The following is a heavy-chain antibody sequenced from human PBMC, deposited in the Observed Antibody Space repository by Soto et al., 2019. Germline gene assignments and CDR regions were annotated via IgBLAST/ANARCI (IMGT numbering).Heavy chain of an antibody. D-gene: IGHD5-12*01. V-gene: IGHV3-53*01. CDR2: IYSGGTI. Sequence: EVQVVESGGGLVQPGGSLRLSCAVSGFTVTINYMSWVRQAPGKGLEWVSVIYSGGTIYYADSVKGRFTISRDTSKNTLYLQRNSVRGDDTAVYYCHGYGYWCQGTLVTVSS. CDR1: GFTVTINY. J-gene: IGHJ4*02. CDR3: HGYGY.